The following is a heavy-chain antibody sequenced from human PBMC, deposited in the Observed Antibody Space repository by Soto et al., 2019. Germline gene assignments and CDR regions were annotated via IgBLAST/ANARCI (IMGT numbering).Heavy chain of an antibody. Sequence: QITLKESGPTLLKPTQTLTLTCTFSGVSLNTGRLGVGWIRQPPGKAMEWLALIYWAGDKRYSPSLKSRLSISKDTSNNQVVLTMTIMGPVDTATYYCAHSRGGGDCRRYCSSLHYYGLDVWGQGTTVTVSS. D-gene: IGHD2-21*02. CDR3: AHSRGGGDCRRYCSSLHYYGLDV. V-gene: IGHV2-5*02. CDR1: GVSLNTGRLG. J-gene: IGHJ6*02. CDR2: IYWAGDK.